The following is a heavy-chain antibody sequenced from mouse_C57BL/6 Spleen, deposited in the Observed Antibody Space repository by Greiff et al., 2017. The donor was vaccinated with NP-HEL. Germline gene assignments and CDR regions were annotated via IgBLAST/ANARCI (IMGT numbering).Heavy chain of an antibody. CDR1: GFTFSDYY. J-gene: IGHJ1*03. Sequence: EVMLVESEGGLVQPGSSMKLSCTASGFTFSDYYMAWVRQVPEKGLEWVANINYDGSSTYYLDSLKSRFIISRDNAKNILYLQMSSLKSEDTATYYCARDPFDDYGSSDGYFDVWVTGTTVTVSS. CDR3: ARDPFDDYGSSDGYFDV. V-gene: IGHV5-16*01. D-gene: IGHD1-1*01. CDR2: INYDGSST.